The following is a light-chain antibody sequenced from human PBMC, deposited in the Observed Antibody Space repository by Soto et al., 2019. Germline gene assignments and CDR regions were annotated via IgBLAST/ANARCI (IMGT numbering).Light chain of an antibody. CDR1: QTVSSNF. CDR2: GAS. Sequence: IVLTQSPGTLSLSPGERATLSCRASQTVSSNFLAWYQEKPGQGPRLLIYGASTRATGIPDRFSGSGSGTDLTLTISRLESEDFAVYHCQQYEKSPLTFGGGTKVDIK. CDR3: QQYEKSPLT. J-gene: IGKJ4*01. V-gene: IGKV3-20*01.